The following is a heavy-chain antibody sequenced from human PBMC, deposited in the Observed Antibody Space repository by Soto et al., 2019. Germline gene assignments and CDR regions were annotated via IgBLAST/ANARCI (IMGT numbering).Heavy chain of an antibody. V-gene: IGHV2-26*03. D-gene: IGHD1-1*01. Sequence: QVTLKESGPVLVEPTETLTLTCTISGFSLTNGRMGVSWISQSPGKALEWLAHIFSDAERSYSTSMQTRLTISTDTSGTQVFLTMTNMDPVDTGTYYSARMNADTHSHYYALDVCGQGTTVTVSS. J-gene: IGHJ6*02. CDR3: ARMNADTHSHYYALDV. CDR2: IFSDAER. CDR1: GFSLTNGRMG.